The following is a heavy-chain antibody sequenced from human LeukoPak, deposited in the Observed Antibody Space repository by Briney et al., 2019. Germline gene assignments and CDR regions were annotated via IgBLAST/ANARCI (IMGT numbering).Heavy chain of an antibody. CDR3: ARGGVVVVAATPRYYMDV. V-gene: IGHV4-59*12. Sequence: SETLSLTCTVSGGSISSYYWSWIRQPPGKGLEWIGYIYYSGSTNYNPSLKSRVTMSVDTSKNQFSLKLSSVTAADTAVYYCARGGVVVVAATPRYYMDVWGKGTTVTVSS. J-gene: IGHJ6*03. CDR2: IYYSGST. CDR1: GGSISSYY. D-gene: IGHD2-15*01.